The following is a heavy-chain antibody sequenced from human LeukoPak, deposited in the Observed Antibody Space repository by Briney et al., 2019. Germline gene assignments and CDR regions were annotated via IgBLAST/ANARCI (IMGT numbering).Heavy chain of an antibody. V-gene: IGHV4-39*01. CDR1: GGSISSSSYY. Sequence: PSETLSLTCTVSGGSISSSSYYWGWIRQPPGKGLEWIGSIYYSGSTYYSPSLKSRVTISVDTSKNQFSLKLSSVTAADTAVYYCARHSSVLDYYYMDVWGKGTTVTISS. CDR3: ARHSSVLDYYYMDV. D-gene: IGHD6-19*01. J-gene: IGHJ6*03. CDR2: IYYSGST.